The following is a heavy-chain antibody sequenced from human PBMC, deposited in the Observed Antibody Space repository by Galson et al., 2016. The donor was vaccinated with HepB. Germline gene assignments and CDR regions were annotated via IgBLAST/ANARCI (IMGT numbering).Heavy chain of an antibody. CDR2: IKTAGGTA. Sequence: SLRLSCAASGFTFSNAWMSWVRQPPGKGPEWVGRIKTAGGTADYAAPVKGRFTISRDDSQYTLYLQMNRLRIEDTAVYYCSADRATANDYWGQGTLVTVSS. CDR1: GFTFSNAW. CDR3: SADRATANDY. D-gene: IGHD5-18*01. V-gene: IGHV3-15*01. J-gene: IGHJ4*02.